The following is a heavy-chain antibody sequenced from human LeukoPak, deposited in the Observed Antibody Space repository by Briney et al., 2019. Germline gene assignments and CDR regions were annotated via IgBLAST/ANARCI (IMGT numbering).Heavy chain of an antibody. D-gene: IGHD6-19*01. J-gene: IGHJ4*02. V-gene: IGHV4-34*01. Sequence: ASETLSLTCAVYGGSFIGYYWSWIRQPPGKGLEWIGEINHSGSTNYNLSLNGPVTISVDTSTTQFYLKLSSVTAADTAMSYCARGTSGWYGGDLDYWGQGTLVTVSS. CDR3: ARGTSGWYGGDLDY. CDR2: INHSGST. CDR1: GGSFIGYY.